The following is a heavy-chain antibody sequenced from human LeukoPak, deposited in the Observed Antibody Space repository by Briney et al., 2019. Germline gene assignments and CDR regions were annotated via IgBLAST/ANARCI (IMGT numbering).Heavy chain of an antibody. CDR3: ARDLSTGDYEDGMDV. Sequence: SETLSLTCAVYGGSFSDYYWSWIRQPPGKGLEWIGEIDHRESTTYNPSLKSRVTISVDTSKNQFSLKLSSVTAADTAVYYCARDLSTGDYEDGMDVWGQGTTVTVSS. D-gene: IGHD4-17*01. CDR2: IDHREST. CDR1: GGSFSDYY. V-gene: IGHV4-34*01. J-gene: IGHJ6*02.